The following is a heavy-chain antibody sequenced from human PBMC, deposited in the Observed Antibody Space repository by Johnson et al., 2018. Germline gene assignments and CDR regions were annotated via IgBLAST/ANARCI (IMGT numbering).Heavy chain of an antibody. CDR1: GYTFTTYF. CDR2: INPTGGST. D-gene: IGHD1-26*01. Sequence: QVQLVESGAEVKKPGASVKISCKASGYTFTTYFIHWVRQAPGQGLEWMGIINPTGGSTSYSQNFQDRITMTRDTSTSTVYMDLRSVKSEDTAVYNCARDSSGSGYAFDIWGQGTLVTVSS. CDR3: ARDSSGSGYAFDI. V-gene: IGHV1-46*01. J-gene: IGHJ3*02.